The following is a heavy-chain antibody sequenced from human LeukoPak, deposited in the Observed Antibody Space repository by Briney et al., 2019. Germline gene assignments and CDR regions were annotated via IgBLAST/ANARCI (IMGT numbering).Heavy chain of an antibody. V-gene: IGHV1-46*01. CDR3: ARDRWLLDY. Sequence: ASVKVSCKFSGYTFTYYYIHWVRQAPGQGLEWMGIINPSGGYTSYAQIFQGRLTMTRDTSTSTVYMELSSLRSEDTAVYYCARDRWLLDYWGQGTLVTVSS. D-gene: IGHD4-23*01. J-gene: IGHJ4*02. CDR1: GYTFTYYY. CDR2: INPSGGYT.